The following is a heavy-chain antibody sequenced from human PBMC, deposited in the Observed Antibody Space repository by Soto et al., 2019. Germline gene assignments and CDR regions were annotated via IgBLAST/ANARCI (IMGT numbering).Heavy chain of an antibody. J-gene: IGHJ6*02. CDR1: GGSISSGGYY. CDR2: IYYSGST. V-gene: IGHV4-31*03. CDR3: ARAGREGGYYYCGMDV. D-gene: IGHD3-10*01. Sequence: SETLSLTCTVSGGSISSGGYYWSWIRQHPGKGLEWIGYIYYSGSTYYNPSLKSRVTISVDTSKNQFSLKLSSVTAADTAVYYCARAGREGGYYYCGMDVWGQGTTVTVSS.